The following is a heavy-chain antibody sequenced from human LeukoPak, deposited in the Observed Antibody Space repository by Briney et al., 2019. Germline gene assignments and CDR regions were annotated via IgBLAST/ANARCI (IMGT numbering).Heavy chain of an antibody. Sequence: SETLSLTCTVSGDSISTSSYYWGWIRQPPGKGLEWLGSIYYSGSTHYNPSLKSRVTISVDTSKNQFSLNLYSVTTADTAVFYCARSYYYDYRQIDYWGQGTLVTVSS. V-gene: IGHV4-39*01. D-gene: IGHD3-22*01. J-gene: IGHJ4*02. CDR3: ARSYYYDYRQIDY. CDR1: GDSISTSSYY. CDR2: IYYSGST.